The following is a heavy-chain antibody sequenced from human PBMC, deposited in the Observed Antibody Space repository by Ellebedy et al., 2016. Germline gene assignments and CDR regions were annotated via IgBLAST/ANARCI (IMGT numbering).Heavy chain of an antibody. V-gene: IGHV1-46*01. D-gene: IGHD3-22*01. CDR3: ARELITYYYNSSGYNDY. CDR2: ISPSGGST. CDR1: GYTFTSYY. Sequence: ASVKVSCKASGYTFTSYYMHWVRQAPGQGLEWMGIISPSGGSTNYAQKFRGRVTMTRDTSTGTVHMELSSLRSEDTAVYFCARELITYYYNSSGYNDYWGQGTLVTVSS. J-gene: IGHJ4*02.